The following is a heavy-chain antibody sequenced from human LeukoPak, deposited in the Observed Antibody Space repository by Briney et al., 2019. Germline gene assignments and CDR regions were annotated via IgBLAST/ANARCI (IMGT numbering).Heavy chain of an antibody. V-gene: IGHV1-18*01. Sequence: ASVKVSCKASGYTFTSSGVGWVRQAPGQGLEWMGWISAYNGNTNYAQNLQGRVTMTTDTSTNTAYMQLRSLRSDDTALYYCARVTKSYYYYDYMGVWGNGTTVTVSS. CDR2: ISAYNGNT. CDR1: GYTFTSSG. CDR3: ARVTKSYYYYDYMGV. D-gene: IGHD4-11*01. J-gene: IGHJ6*03.